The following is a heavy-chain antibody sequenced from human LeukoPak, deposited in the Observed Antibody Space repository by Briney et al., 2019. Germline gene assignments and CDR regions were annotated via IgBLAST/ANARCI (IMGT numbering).Heavy chain of an antibody. J-gene: IGHJ1*01. CDR2: INHSGST. D-gene: IGHD3-3*01. CDR3: AALRFLEWLLYPTEYFQH. V-gene: IGHV4-34*01. CDR1: GGSFSGYY. Sequence: SETLSLTCAVYGGSFSGYYWSWIRQPPGKGLEWIGEINHSGSTNYNPSLKSRVTISVDTSKNQFSLKLSSVTAADTAVYYCAALRFLEWLLYPTEYFQHWGQGTLVTVSS.